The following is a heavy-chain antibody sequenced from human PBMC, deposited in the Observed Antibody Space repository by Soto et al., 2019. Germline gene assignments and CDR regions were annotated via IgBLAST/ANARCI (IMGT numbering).Heavy chain of an antibody. V-gene: IGHV3-30*18. J-gene: IGHJ4*02. CDR1: GFTFSYG. CDR3: AKLVIGYCSGNTCDDY. D-gene: IGHD2-15*01. Sequence: VQLLESGGGLIQPGGSLRLSCAASGFTFSYGIHWLRQAPGTCLEWLAYISYDSSNKFYGDSVKGRFTISRDNSKNTQFLQMNSLRAEYTAVYYCAKLVIGYCSGNTCDDYWGQGTLVAVSS. CDR2: ISYDSSNK.